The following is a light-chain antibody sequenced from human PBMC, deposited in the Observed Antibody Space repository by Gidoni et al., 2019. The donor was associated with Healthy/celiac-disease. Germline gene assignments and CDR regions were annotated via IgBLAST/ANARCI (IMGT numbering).Light chain of an antibody. CDR2: KDS. V-gene: IGLV3-25*03. CDR3: QSADSSGTHVV. Sequence: SYELPQPPSVSVSPGQTARITCSGDALPKQYAYWYQQKPGQAPVLVIYKDSERPSGIPERFSGSSSGTTVTLTISGVQAEDEADYYCQSADSSGTHVVFGGGTKLTLL. J-gene: IGLJ2*01. CDR1: ALPKQY.